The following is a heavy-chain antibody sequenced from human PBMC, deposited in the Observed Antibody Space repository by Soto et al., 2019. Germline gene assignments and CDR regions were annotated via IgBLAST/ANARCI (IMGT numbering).Heavy chain of an antibody. CDR2: INTYNGAT. D-gene: IGHD2-21*02. Sequence: QVQLVQSGPEVKGPGASVKVACKASGYTITTYGLSWVRQAPGQGLEWMGWINTYNGATNYAQKVQGRVTMTTDASTNRAWVELRSLRSDDTAVDYCARYLSGGDYYARLFDEWGQETLVTVSS. J-gene: IGHJ4*02. V-gene: IGHV1-18*01. CDR3: ARYLSGGDYYARLFDE. CDR1: GYTITTYG.